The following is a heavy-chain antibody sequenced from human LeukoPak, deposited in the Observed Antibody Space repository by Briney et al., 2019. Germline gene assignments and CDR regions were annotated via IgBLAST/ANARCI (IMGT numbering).Heavy chain of an antibody. J-gene: IGHJ4*02. V-gene: IGHV3-7*01. CDR3: GYSSGWLFDY. D-gene: IGHD6-19*01. CDR1: GFTFNSYW. CDR2: INQDGSDK. Sequence: GGSLRLSCAASGFTFNSYWVNWVRQAPGKGLEWVANINQDGSDKKYVDSVKGRFTIFRDNDKNSVYLQMNGLRAKDTAVYYCGYSSGWLFDYWGQGAQVTVSS.